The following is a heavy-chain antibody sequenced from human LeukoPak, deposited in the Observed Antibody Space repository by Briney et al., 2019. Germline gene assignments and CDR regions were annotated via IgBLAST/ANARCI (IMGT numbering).Heavy chain of an antibody. V-gene: IGHV5-51*01. Sequence: GESLKISCKGSGYSFTSYWIGWVRQMPGKGLEWMGIIFPGDFDPRYSPSFQGQVTISADKSISTAYLQWSSLNAADTAMYYCAKGKARDGMDVWGQGTTVTVSS. CDR2: IFPGDFDP. CDR1: GYSFTSYW. J-gene: IGHJ6*02. CDR3: AKGKARDGMDV.